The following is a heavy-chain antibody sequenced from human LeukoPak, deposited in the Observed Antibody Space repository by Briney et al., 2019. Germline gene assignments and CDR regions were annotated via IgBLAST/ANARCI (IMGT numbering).Heavy chain of an antibody. CDR2: IKEDGSEK. J-gene: IGHJ4*02. CDR1: GFTFTIYW. V-gene: IGHV3-7*01. D-gene: IGHD3-22*01. CDR3: ARATYYYDSSGPAAY. Sequence: PGGSLRLSCAASGFTFTIYWMSWVRQAPGKGLEWVANIKEDGSEKYYVDSVKGRFTISSDNAKNSLYLQMNSLRAEDTAVYYCARATYYYDSSGPAAYWGQGTLVTVSS.